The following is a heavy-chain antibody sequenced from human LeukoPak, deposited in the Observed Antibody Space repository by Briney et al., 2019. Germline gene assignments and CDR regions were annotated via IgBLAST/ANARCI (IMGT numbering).Heavy chain of an antibody. D-gene: IGHD4-17*01. CDR3: AKVAGNKNGDNDY. Sequence: GGSLRLSCAASGFTFSSYGMHWVRQAPGKGLEWVAVIWYDGSNKYYADSVKGRFTISRDNSKNTLYLQMNSLRAGDTAVYYCAKVAGNKNGDNDYWGQGTLVTVPS. CDR2: IWYDGSNK. CDR1: GFTFSSYG. J-gene: IGHJ4*02. V-gene: IGHV3-33*06.